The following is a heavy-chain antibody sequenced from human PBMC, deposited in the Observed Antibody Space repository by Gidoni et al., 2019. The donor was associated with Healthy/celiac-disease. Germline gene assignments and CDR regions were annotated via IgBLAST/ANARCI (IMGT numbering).Heavy chain of an antibody. CDR3: AKARLVYCSSTSCYTFDAFDI. D-gene: IGHD2-2*02. V-gene: IGHV3-30*18. J-gene: IGHJ3*02. CDR1: GFTFSSYG. CDR2: ISYDGSNK. Sequence: QVQLVESGGGAVQPGRYLRLSGAASGFTFSSYGMPWVRQAPGKGLEWVAVISYDGSNKYYADSVKGRFTISRDNSKNTLYLQMNSLRAEDTAVYYCAKARLVYCSSTSCYTFDAFDIWGQVTMVTVSS.